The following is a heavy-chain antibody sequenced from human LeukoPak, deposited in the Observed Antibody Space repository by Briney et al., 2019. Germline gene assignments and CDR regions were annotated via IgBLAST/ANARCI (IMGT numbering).Heavy chain of an antibody. D-gene: IGHD6-6*01. J-gene: IGHJ5*02. Sequence: GGSLRLSCAASGFTFSSYWMHWVRQAPGKGLVWVSRINSDGSSTSYADSVKGRFTISGDNAKNTLYLQMNSLRAEDTAVYYCAREGAARRGWFDPWGQGTLVTVSS. CDR2: INSDGSST. CDR3: AREGAARRGWFDP. CDR1: GFTFSSYW. V-gene: IGHV3-74*01.